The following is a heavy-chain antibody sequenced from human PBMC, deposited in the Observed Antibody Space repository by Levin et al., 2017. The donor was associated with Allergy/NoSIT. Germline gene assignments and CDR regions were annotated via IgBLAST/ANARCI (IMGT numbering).Heavy chain of an antibody. Sequence: GGSLRLSCAASGFTFSSYGMHWVRQAPGKGLEWVAVISYDGSNKYYADSVKGRFTISRDNSKNTLYLQMNSLRAEDTAVYYCAKANYGDLRSMFDYWGQGTLVTVSS. CDR1: GFTFSSYG. D-gene: IGHD4-17*01. CDR2: ISYDGSNK. V-gene: IGHV3-30*18. J-gene: IGHJ4*02. CDR3: AKANYGDLRSMFDY.